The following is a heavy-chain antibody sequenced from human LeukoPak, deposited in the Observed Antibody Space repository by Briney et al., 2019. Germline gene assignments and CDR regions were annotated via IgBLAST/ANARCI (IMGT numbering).Heavy chain of an antibody. CDR1: GFTYSIYA. CDR2: ITSSGDGT. CDR3: AKDRPNYYGSNGHYYRRDGDY. Sequence: GGSLRLSCAASGFTYSIYAMSWVRQAPGKGLQWVSSITSSGDGTYYADSVKGRFTISRDNSENMLYLQMNSLRVEDTAVYFCAKDRPNYYGSNGHYYRRDGDYWGQGTLVTVSS. V-gene: IGHV3-23*01. J-gene: IGHJ4*02. D-gene: IGHD3-22*01.